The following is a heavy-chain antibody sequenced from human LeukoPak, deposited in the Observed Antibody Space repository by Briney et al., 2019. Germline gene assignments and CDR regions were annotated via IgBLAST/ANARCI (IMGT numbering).Heavy chain of an antibody. CDR1: GFTYSIYA. CDR2: ITSSGDGT. CDR3: AKDRPNYYGSNGHYYRRDGDY. Sequence: GGSLRLSCAASGFTYSIYAMSWVRQAPGKGLQWVSSITSSGDGTYYADSVKGRFTISRDNSENMLYLQMNSLRVEDTAVYFCAKDRPNYYGSNGHYYRRDGDYWGQGTLVTVSS. V-gene: IGHV3-23*01. J-gene: IGHJ4*02. D-gene: IGHD3-22*01.